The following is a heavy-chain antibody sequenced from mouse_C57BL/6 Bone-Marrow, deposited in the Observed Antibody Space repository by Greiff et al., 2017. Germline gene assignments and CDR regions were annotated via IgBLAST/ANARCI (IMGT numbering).Heavy chain of an antibody. CDR2: IWSGGST. Sequence: VQGVESGPGLVQPSQSLSITCTVSGFSLTSYGVHWVRQSPGKGLEWLGVIWSGGSTDYNAAFISRLSISKDNSKSQVFFKMNSLQADDTAIYYCATSYGYWYCDVWGTGTTVTVSS. J-gene: IGHJ1*03. CDR1: GFSLTSYG. V-gene: IGHV2-2*01. D-gene: IGHD1-1*02. CDR3: ATSYGYWYCDV.